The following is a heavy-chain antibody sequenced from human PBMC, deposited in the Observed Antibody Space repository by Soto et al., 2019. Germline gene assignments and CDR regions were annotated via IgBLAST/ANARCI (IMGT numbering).Heavy chain of an antibody. Sequence: EVQLLESGGGLVQPGGSLSLSCAASGFTFSSYAMSWVRQTPGKGLEWVAGISGSGGATYYADAVKGRVTISRDNSNKKLYLQINSLRAEDTAVYYCAKDLGPPVRSHYPYWYFDVWGRGTLVTVSS. J-gene: IGHJ2*01. CDR2: ISGSGGAT. D-gene: IGHD3-10*01. CDR3: AKDLGPPVRSHYPYWYFDV. V-gene: IGHV3-23*01. CDR1: GFTFSSYA.